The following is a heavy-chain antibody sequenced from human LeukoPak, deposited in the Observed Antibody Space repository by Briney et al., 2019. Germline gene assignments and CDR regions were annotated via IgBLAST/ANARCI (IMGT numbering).Heavy chain of an antibody. CDR2: IYYSGST. CDR3: ARHSSWYGNFDY. D-gene: IGHD6-13*01. J-gene: IGHJ4*02. CDR1: GGSISSSSYY. Sequence: PSETLSLTCTVSGGSISSSSYYWGWIRQPPGKGLEWIGSIYYSGSTYYNPSLKSRVTISVDTSKNQFPLKLTSVTAADTAVYYCARHSSWYGNFDYWGQGTLVTVSS. V-gene: IGHV4-39*01.